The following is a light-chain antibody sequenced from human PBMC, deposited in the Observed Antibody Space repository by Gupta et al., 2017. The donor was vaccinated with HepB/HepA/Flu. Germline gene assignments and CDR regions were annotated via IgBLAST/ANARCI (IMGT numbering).Light chain of an antibody. J-gene: IGLJ3*02. V-gene: IGLV1-44*01. CDR2: NNN. CDR3: AAWDDSLNGWV. Sequence: IENNAVNWYQHLPGTAPKLIIYNNNQRPSGVPDRFSGSRSGSSASLGISGLQSDDESDYYCAAWDDSLNGWVLGGGTKVTVL. CDR1: IENNA.